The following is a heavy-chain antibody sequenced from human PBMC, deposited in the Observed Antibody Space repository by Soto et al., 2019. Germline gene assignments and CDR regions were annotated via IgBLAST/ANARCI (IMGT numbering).Heavy chain of an antibody. CDR1: GGSISSSSYY. J-gene: IGHJ5*02. D-gene: IGHD6-13*01. V-gene: IGHV4-39*01. CDR2: IYYSGST. Sequence: PSETLSLTCTVSGGSISSSSYYWGWIRQPPGKGLEWIGSIYYSGSTYYNPSLKSRVTISVDTSKNQFSLKLSSVTAADTAVYYCARHVVAAAGTIHWFDPWGQGTLVTV. CDR3: ARHVVAAAGTIHWFDP.